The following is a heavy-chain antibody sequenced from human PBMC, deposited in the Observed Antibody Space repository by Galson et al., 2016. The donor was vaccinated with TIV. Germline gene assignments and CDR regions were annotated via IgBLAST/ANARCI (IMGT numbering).Heavy chain of an antibody. CDR1: GVTFSYFA. CDR2: IVPMFGTT. Sequence: SVKVSCKASGVTFSYFAFSWVRQAPGQGLEWMGGIVPMFGTTNYAKKFQGRVTISADESTNTAYLQLSSLRAEDPAVYDCAGVRCIYDISGDFLFDHWGQGTLVTVSS. CDR3: AGVRCIYDISGDFLFDH. V-gene: IGHV1-69*13. D-gene: IGHD3-22*01. J-gene: IGHJ5*02.